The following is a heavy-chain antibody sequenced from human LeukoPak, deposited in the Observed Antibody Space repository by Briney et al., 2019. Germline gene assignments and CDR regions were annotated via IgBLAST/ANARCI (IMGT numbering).Heavy chain of an antibody. CDR2: IYYSEST. D-gene: IGHD3-10*01. J-gene: IGHJ6*03. CDR1: GGSISSYF. CDR3: ARDMVRGVKHYYYMDV. Sequence: PSETLSLTCSVSGGSISSYFWSWIRQPPGKGLEWIGYIYYSESTNYNLSLKSRVTISVDTSKHQFSLKLSSVTAADTAVYYCARDMVRGVKHYYYMDVWGKGTTVTVSS. V-gene: IGHV4-59*01.